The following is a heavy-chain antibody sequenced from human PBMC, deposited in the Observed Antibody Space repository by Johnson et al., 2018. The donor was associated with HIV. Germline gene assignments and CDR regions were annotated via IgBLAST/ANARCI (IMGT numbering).Heavy chain of an antibody. J-gene: IGHJ3*02. CDR3: ARDGTSRGGDFDI. CDR2: IWYDGSNK. D-gene: IGHD6-13*01. Sequence: QVQLVESGGGVVQPGRSLRLSCAASGFTFSNYAMHWVRQAPGKGLEWVAVIWYDGSNKYYADSVKGRFTISRDNSKNTLYLQMNSLRAEDTAVYYCARDGTSRGGDFDIWGQGTMVTVSS. V-gene: IGHV3-33*01. CDR1: GFTFSNYA.